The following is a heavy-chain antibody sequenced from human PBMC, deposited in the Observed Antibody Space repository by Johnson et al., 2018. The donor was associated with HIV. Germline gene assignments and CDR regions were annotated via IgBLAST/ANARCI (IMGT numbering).Heavy chain of an antibody. Sequence: VQLVESGGGLVQPGGSLRLSCAASGFTVSSNYMSWVRQAPGKGLEWVSVIFSVGDVYYADSVKGRFTISRDNSKNMVYLQMNSLRAEDTAVYYCAKGPLYYYDSRLGSGAFDIWGQGTMVTVSS. CDR2: IFSVGDV. CDR3: AKGPLYYYDSRLGSGAFDI. CDR1: GFTVSSNY. V-gene: IGHV3-66*02. J-gene: IGHJ3*02. D-gene: IGHD3-22*01.